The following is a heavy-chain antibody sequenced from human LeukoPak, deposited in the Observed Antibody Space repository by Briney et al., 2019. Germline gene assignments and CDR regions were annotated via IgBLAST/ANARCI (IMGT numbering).Heavy chain of an antibody. CDR1: GGSISSGSYY. CDR2: IYTIGTT. CDR3: ARDVGASNFDS. J-gene: IGHJ4*02. V-gene: IGHV4-61*02. D-gene: IGHD1-26*01. Sequence: SQTLSLTCTVSGGSISSGSYYWSWIRQSAEKGLEWIGRIYTIGTTNYNPSLKGRVTVSVDTSKNQFFLKLRSVTAADTAVYYCARDVGASNFDSWGQGVQVTVSS.